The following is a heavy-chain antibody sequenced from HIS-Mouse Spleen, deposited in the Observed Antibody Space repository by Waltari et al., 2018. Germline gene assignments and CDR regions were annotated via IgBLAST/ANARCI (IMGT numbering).Heavy chain of an antibody. Sequence: QLQLQESGPGLVKPSETLSLTCTVSGGSISSSSYYWGWIRQPRGKGLEWVGRINSSGSGYYNPTLKSRVTISVDTSKNQFSLKLSSVTAADTAVYYCAREIPYSSSWYDWYFDLWGRGTLVTVSA. CDR3: AREIPYSSSWYDWYFDL. V-gene: IGHV4-39*07. CDR1: GGSISSSSYY. J-gene: IGHJ2*01. CDR2: INSSGSG. D-gene: IGHD6-13*01.